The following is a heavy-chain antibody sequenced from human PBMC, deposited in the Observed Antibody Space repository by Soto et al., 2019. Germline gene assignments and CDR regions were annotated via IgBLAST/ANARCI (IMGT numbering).Heavy chain of an antibody. J-gene: IGHJ6*02. V-gene: IGHV1-2*04. D-gene: IGHD6-6*01. CDR2: INPNSGGT. Sequence: ASVKVSCKASGYTFTGYYMHWVRQAPGQGLEWMGWINPNSGGTNYAQKFQGWVTMTRDTSISAAYMELSRLRSDDTAVYYCASSYSSSWGVYYFYGMDVWGQGTTVTAP. CDR1: GYTFTGYY. CDR3: ASSYSSSWGVYYFYGMDV.